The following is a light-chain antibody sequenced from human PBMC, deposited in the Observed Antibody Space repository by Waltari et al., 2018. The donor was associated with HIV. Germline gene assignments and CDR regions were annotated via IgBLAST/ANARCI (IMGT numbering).Light chain of an antibody. CDR1: QSVGYF. J-gene: IGKJ4*01. CDR3: QQRINWPLT. CDR2: AVA. Sequence: EIVLTQSPVTLSLSPGEGADLSCRASQSVGYFLAWYQQKPGQAPRLLIYAVAKRAAGTPARFSGSGSKTNFTLTISALGPEDFVVYYCQQRINWPLTFGGGTRVEI. V-gene: IGKV3-11*01.